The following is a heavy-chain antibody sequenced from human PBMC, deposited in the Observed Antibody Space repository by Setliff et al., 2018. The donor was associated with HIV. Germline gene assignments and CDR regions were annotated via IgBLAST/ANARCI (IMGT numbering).Heavy chain of an antibody. CDR2: INSDGSST. CDR3: VRDLTGVDI. D-gene: IGHD3-9*01. V-gene: IGHV3-74*01. CDR1: GFTFSSYA. Sequence: GGSLRLSCAASGFTFSSYAMGWVRQAPGRGLVWVSRINSDGSSTIYADSVKGRFAISRDNAKNTLYLQMNSLRAEDTAVYYCVRDLTGVDIWGQGTMVTVSS. J-gene: IGHJ3*02.